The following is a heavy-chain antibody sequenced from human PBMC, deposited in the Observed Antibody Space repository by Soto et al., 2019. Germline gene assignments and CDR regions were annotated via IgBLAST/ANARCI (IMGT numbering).Heavy chain of an antibody. V-gene: IGHV4-34*01. CDR3: ARGASSGWSTHYYFDY. Sequence: PXETLSLTCAVYGGSFSGYCWSWIRHPGGKGLEWIGEINHSGSTNYNPSLKSRVTISVDTSKNQFSLKLSSVTAADTAVYYFARGASSGWSTHYYFDYWGQATLVTVSS. CDR2: INHSGST. CDR1: GGSFSGYC. J-gene: IGHJ4*02. D-gene: IGHD6-19*01.